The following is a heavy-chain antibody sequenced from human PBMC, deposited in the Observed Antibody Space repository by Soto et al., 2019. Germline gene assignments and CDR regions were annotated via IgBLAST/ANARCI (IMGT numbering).Heavy chain of an antibody. V-gene: IGHV3-23*01. Sequence: GGSLRLSCAASGFTFSSYAMSWVRQAPGKGLEWVSAISGSGGSTYYADSVKGRFTISRDNSKNTLYLQMNSLRAEDTAVYYCANPPRGGWTLGYYYMDVWGKGTTVTVSS. CDR3: ANPPRGGWTLGYYYMDV. CDR1: GFTFSSYA. D-gene: IGHD2-15*01. J-gene: IGHJ6*03. CDR2: ISGSGGST.